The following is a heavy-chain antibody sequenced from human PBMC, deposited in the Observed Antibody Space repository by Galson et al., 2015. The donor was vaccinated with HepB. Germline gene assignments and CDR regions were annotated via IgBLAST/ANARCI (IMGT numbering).Heavy chain of an antibody. CDR2: TYYRSKWYN. V-gene: IGHV6-1*01. Sequence: CAISGDSVSSNSASWNWIRQSPSRGLEWLGRTYYRSKWYNDYAVSVKSRITINPDTSKNQFPLQLNSMIPEDTAVYYCARIVGSNYIGWAVDIWGQGTMVTVSS. D-gene: IGHD2-15*01. J-gene: IGHJ3*02. CDR1: GDSVSSNSAS. CDR3: ARIVGSNYIGWAVDI.